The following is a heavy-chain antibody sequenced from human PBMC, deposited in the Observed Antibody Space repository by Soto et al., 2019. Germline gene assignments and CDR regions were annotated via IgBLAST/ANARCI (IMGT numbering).Heavy chain of an antibody. J-gene: IGHJ6*02. Sequence: SVKVSCKASGGTFSSYAISWVRQAPGQGLEWMGGIIPIFGTANYAQKFQGRVTITADESTSTAYMELSSLRSEDTAVYYCARVRGLGDGGVLASDIVLMVYANYGMDVWGQGTTVTVSS. D-gene: IGHD2-8*01. CDR2: IIPIFGTA. CDR1: GGTFSSYA. V-gene: IGHV1-69*13. CDR3: ARVRGLGDGGVLASDIVLMVYANYGMDV.